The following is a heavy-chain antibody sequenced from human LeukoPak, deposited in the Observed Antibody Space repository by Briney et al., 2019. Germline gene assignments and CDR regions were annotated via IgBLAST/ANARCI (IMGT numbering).Heavy chain of an antibody. CDR3: AKARIASAGTGAFDV. V-gene: IGHV1-69*05. CDR1: GGTFSSYA. Sequence: ASVKVSCKASGGTFSSYAFSWVRQAPGQGLEWMGGIIPIYGTPNYAQKFQGRFTITTDESTSTAYMELSSLRSEDTAVYYCAKARIASAGTGAFDVWGQGTMVTVSS. J-gene: IGHJ3*01. CDR2: IIPIYGTP. D-gene: IGHD6-13*01.